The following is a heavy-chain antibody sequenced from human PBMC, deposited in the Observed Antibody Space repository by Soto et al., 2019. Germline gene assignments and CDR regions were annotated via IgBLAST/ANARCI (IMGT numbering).Heavy chain of an antibody. V-gene: IGHV3-21*01. CDR3: AREDSIIIPAVSDF. CDR2: ISKSDYT. CDR1: GFAFNNYG. Sequence: GGSLRLSCTVSGFAFNNYGINWVRQAPGKGLEWVSSISKSDYTYYSDSVKGRFAISRDNAKSSVSLQMNTLRVEDTAVYYCAREDSIIIPAVSDFWGQGTLVTVYS. D-gene: IGHD2-2*01. J-gene: IGHJ4*02.